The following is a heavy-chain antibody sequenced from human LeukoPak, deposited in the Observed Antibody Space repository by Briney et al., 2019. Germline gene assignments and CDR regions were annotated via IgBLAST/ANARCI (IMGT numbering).Heavy chain of an antibody. V-gene: IGHV4-39*01. Sequence: PSETLSLTCTVSGGSISSSSYYWGWIRQPPGKGLEWIGSIYYSGSTYYNPSLKSRVTISVDTSKNQFSLKLSSVTAADTAVYYCARQAYGDSYYFDYWGQGTLVTVSS. J-gene: IGHJ4*02. CDR2: IYYSGST. D-gene: IGHD4-17*01. CDR3: ARQAYGDSYYFDY. CDR1: GGSISSSSYY.